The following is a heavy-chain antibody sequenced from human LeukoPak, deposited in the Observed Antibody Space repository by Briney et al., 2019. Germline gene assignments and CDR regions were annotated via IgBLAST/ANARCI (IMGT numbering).Heavy chain of an antibody. D-gene: IGHD2-2*01. CDR2: IYYSGST. CDR1: GGSFSGYY. J-gene: IGHJ4*02. V-gene: IGHV4-59*01. CDR3: ARMGYCSSTSCYQN. Sequence: SETLSLTCAVYGGSFSGYYWSWIRQPPGKGLEWIGYIYYSGSTNYNPSLKSRVTISVDTSKNQFSLKLSSVTAADTAVYYCARMGYCSSTSCYQNWGQGTLVTVSS.